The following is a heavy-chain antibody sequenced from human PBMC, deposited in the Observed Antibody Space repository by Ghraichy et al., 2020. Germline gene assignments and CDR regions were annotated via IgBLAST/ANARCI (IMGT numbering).Heavy chain of an antibody. D-gene: IGHD6-13*01. CDR3: ARHLDSSSWYVT. CDR1: GGSISSSSYY. V-gene: IGHV4-39*01. J-gene: IGHJ5*02. CDR2: IYYSGST. Sequence: SETLSLTCTVSGGSISSSSYYWGWIRQPPGKGLEWIGSIYYSGSTYYNPSLKSRVTISVDTSKNQFSLKLSSVTAADTAVYYCARHLDSSSWYVTWGQGTLVTVSS.